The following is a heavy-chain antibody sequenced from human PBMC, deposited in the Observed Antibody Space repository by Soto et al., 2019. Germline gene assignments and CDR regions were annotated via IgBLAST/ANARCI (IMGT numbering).Heavy chain of an antibody. D-gene: IGHD2-15*01. V-gene: IGHV3-23*01. CDR1: GFTFNSYA. CDR3: VKDDRILGRRYFDL. J-gene: IGHJ2*01. CDR2: ISFSDGGT. Sequence: PGGSLRLSCAASGFTFNSYAMTWVRQAPGKGLEWVSSISFSDGGTYYADSVKGRLTISRDNSKNTLFLQMNSLRVEDTAVYYCVKDDRILGRRYFDLWGRGTLVTV.